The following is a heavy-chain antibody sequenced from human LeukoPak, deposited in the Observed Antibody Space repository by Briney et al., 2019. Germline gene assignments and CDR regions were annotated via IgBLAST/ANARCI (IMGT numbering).Heavy chain of an antibody. CDR2: ISSSGSTT. Sequence: GGSLRLSCAASGLTFSTYTINWVRQAPGKGLEWVSYISSSGSTTYYADSVKGRFTISRDNGKNSLYLQMNSLRAEDTAVYYCARGVIREPGPFDYWGQGTLVTVSS. J-gene: IGHJ4*02. CDR1: GLTFSTYT. CDR3: ARGVIREPGPFDY. V-gene: IGHV3-48*04. D-gene: IGHD1-14*01.